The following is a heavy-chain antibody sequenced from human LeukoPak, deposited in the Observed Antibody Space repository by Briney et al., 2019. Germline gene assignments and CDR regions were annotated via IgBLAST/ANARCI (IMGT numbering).Heavy chain of an antibody. D-gene: IGHD3-3*01. CDR1: GFTFSSYA. CDR3: ARLGVGNYFDY. CDR2: ISYDGSNK. V-gene: IGHV3-30-3*01. J-gene: IGHJ4*02. Sequence: GGSLRLSCAASGFTFSSYAMHWVRQAPGKGLEWVAVISYDGSNKYYADSVKGRFTISRDNAKNSLYLQMNSLRAEDTAVYYCARLGVGNYFDYWGQGTLVTVSS.